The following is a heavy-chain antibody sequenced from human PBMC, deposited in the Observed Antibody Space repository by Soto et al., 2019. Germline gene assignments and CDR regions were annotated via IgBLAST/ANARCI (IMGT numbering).Heavy chain of an antibody. J-gene: IGHJ5*02. V-gene: IGHV4-34*01. CDR3: ARGTGEFAA. CDR2: INHGGNT. Sequence: SETLSLTCAVYGASLSDNYCNWLRQPPGKGLEWIGEINHGGNTNYNPSLRSRVTISIDTSKNQLSLNLRSVSAAATAVDYSARGTGEFAAWGQGTPVTV. D-gene: IGHD2-21*01. CDR1: GASLSDNY.